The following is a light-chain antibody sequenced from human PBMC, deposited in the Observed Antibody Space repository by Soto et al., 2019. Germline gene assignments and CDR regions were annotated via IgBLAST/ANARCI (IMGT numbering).Light chain of an antibody. V-gene: IGKV3-20*01. CDR1: QSVSSSY. CDR2: GAS. Sequence: EIVLTQSPGTLSLSPGERATLSCRASQSVSSSYLAWYQQKPGQAPRLLIYGASSRATGIPDRFSGRWSGRDFTLTISLLETEDFAVYYCQQYGSSPRVTFGGGTKVEIK. CDR3: QQYGSSPRVT. J-gene: IGKJ4*01.